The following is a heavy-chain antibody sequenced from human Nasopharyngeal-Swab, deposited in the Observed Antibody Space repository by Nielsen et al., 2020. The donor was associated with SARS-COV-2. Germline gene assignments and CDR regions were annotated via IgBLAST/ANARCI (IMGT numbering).Heavy chain of an antibody. D-gene: IGHD4-23*01. J-gene: IGHJ4*02. CDR1: GYSFSSYW. CDR2: IDPSDSYT. V-gene: IGHV5-10-1*01. CDR3: ARSPYGGNSGGDY. Sequence: GGSLRLSCKGSGYSFSSYWISWVRQMPGKGLEWMGRIDPSDSYTNYSPSFQGHVTMSADKSISIAYLQWSSLKASDTAMYYCARSPYGGNSGGDYWGQGTLVTVSS.